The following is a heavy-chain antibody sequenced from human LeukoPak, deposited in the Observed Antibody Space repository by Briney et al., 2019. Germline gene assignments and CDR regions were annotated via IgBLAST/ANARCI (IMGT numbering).Heavy chain of an antibody. V-gene: IGHV3-7*01. CDR2: IKQDGSER. J-gene: IGHJ6*02. D-gene: IGHD3-22*01. Sequence: GSLILSCAASGFTFSSYWMNWVRQAPGKGLEWVASIKQDGSERYYVDSVKGRFTISRDNAKNSLYLQMNSLRAEDTAVYYCARDRGVVDLYYYYGMDVWGQGTTVTVSS. CDR1: GFTFSSYW. CDR3: ARDRGVVDLYYYYGMDV.